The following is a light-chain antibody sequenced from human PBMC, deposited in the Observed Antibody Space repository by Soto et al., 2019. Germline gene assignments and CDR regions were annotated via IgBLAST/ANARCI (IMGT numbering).Light chain of an antibody. Sequence: QSVLTQPPSSSGTPGQRVTISCSGSISNIGSNYVYWYQQLPGTAPKLFISSNNERPSGVPDRFSGSKSGTSASLAISGLRSEDEADYYCAVWDDSLSGWVFSGRTKVTVL. V-gene: IGLV1-47*02. CDR1: ISNIGSNY. CDR3: AVWDDSLSGWV. CDR2: SNN. J-gene: IGLJ3*02.